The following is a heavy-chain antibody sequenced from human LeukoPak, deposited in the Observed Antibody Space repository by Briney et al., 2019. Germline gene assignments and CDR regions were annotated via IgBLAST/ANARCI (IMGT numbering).Heavy chain of an antibody. CDR2: IYYSGST. CDR3: ARDGWELIDY. Sequence: SETLSLTCIVSGGSISRGSYYWNWIRQPPGKGLEWVGSIYYSGSTYYNPSLKSRVTISVDTSKNQFSLKLSSVTAADTAVYYCARDGWELIDYWGQGTLVTVSS. D-gene: IGHD1-26*01. V-gene: IGHV4-39*07. CDR1: GGSISRGSYY. J-gene: IGHJ4*02.